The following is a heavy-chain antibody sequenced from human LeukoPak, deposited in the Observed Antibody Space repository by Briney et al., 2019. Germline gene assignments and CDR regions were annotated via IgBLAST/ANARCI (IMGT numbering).Heavy chain of an antibody. Sequence: GESLKISCKGSGYSFRNYWITWVRQQPGRGLEWLGKIDPSDSYTDYSPSFQGDVTISVDKSISTVYLQWSSLKASDTAMYYCARPAISYYGAGTRPYGMDVWGQGTTVTVSS. CDR2: IDPSDSYT. CDR3: ARPAISYYGAGTRPYGMDV. CDR1: GYSFRNYW. V-gene: IGHV5-10-1*01. J-gene: IGHJ6*02. D-gene: IGHD3-10*01.